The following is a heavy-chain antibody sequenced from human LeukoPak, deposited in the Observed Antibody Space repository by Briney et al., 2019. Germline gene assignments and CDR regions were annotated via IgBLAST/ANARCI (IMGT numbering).Heavy chain of an antibody. CDR2: ISGSGGST. CDR1: GFTFSSYA. J-gene: IGHJ6*02. CDR3: AKVGSPGVTIFGVVIYGMDV. Sequence: GRSLRLSCAASGFTFSSYAMSWVRQAPGKGLEWVSAISGSGGSTYYADSVKGRFTISRDNSKNTLYLQMNSLRAEDTAVYYCAKVGSPGVTIFGVVIYGMDVRGQGTTVTVSS. D-gene: IGHD3-3*01. V-gene: IGHV3-23*01.